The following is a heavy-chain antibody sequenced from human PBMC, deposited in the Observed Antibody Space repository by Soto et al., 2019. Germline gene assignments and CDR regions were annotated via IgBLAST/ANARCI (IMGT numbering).Heavy chain of an antibody. CDR3: AGYQRNWFDP. D-gene: IGHD2-2*01. J-gene: IGHJ5*02. V-gene: IGHV1-69*13. CDR1: GGTFSSYA. CDR2: IIPIFGTA. Sequence: ASVKVSCKASGGTFSSYAISWLRQAPGQGLEWMGGIIPIFGTANYAQKFQGRVTITADESTSTAYMELSSLRSEDTAVYYCAGYQRNWFDPWGQGTLVTVSS.